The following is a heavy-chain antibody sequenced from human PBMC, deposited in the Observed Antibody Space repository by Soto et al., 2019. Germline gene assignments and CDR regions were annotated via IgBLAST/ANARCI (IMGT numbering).Heavy chain of an antibody. J-gene: IGHJ4*02. CDR2: LSGSGDNT. CDR3: AKDISPGQGYRIFDY. V-gene: IGHV3-23*01. CDR1: GYTFSSFA. Sequence: EVQLLESGGGLVQPGGSLRLTCVASGYTFSSFAMSWVRQAPGKGLEWVSLLSGSGDNTYYADSVKGRFTISRDNSKRTLYLQMNSLRAEDTAIYYCAKDISPGQGYRIFDYWGQGTQVTVSS. D-gene: IGHD5-18*01.